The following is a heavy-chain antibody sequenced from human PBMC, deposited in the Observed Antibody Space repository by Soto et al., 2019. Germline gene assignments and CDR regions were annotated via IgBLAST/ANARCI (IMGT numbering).Heavy chain of an antibody. D-gene: IGHD1-1*01. CDR2: MSHSGGT. CDR1: GGSVSSGSYY. J-gene: IGHJ3*02. V-gene: IGHV4-34*01. CDR3: ARVERGTATTVVDAFDI. Sequence: QVQLQQWGAGLLKPSETLSLTCAVYGGSVSSGSYYWSWIRQPPGKGLEWIGEMSHSGGTHFNRSLKSRVTISVDTSKNQFSLKMSSVTAADTSLYYCARVERGTATTVVDAFDIWGPGTMVTVSS.